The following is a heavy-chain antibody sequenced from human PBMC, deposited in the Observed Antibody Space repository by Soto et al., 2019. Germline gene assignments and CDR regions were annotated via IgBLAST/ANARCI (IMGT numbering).Heavy chain of an antibody. D-gene: IGHD3-22*01. J-gene: IGHJ4*02. CDR2: ISGSGGST. V-gene: IGHV3-23*01. Sequence: LRLSCAASGFTFSSYAMSWVRQAPGKGLEWVSAISGSGGSTYHADSVKGRFTISRDNSKNTLYLQMNSLRAEDTAVYYCAKDQTLYDSSGLLDYWGQGTLVTVSS. CDR3: AKDQTLYDSSGLLDY. CDR1: GFTFSSYA.